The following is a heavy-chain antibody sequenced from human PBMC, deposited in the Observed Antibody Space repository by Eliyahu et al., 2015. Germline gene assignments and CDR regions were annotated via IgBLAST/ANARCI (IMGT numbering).Heavy chain of an antibody. CDR2: ST. V-gene: IGHV4-39*01. J-gene: IGHJ2*01. Sequence: STYYNPSLKSRVTISVDTSKNQFSLKLSSVTAADTAVYYCARSLLKLTGDRWYFDLWGRGTLVTVSS. CDR3: ARSLLKLTGDRWYFDL. D-gene: IGHD7-27*01.